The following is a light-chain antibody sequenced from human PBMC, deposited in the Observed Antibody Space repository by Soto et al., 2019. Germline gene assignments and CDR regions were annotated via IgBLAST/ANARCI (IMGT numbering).Light chain of an antibody. V-gene: IGKV3-15*01. J-gene: IGKJ1*01. CDR3: KQYNNWPRT. Sequence: EIVMTQSPGTLSVSPGERATLSCRASQSVSSNLAWSQQNPGQAPRLLIYGASTRATGILARFSCSRSGTEFTLTISSLQSEEFAVYYCKQYNNWPRTFGQGTKVEIK. CDR1: QSVSSN. CDR2: GAS.